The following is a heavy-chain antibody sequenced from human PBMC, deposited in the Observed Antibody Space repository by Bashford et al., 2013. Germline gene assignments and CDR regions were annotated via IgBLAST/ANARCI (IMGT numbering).Heavy chain of an antibody. Sequence: ASVKVSCKASGYTFNNFDINWVRQATGQGLEWMGWMNPNSGNKGFAQKFQGRVTMTSDTSINTTYMELSSLKFEDTAVYYCARGLRKIQYDGRYYFWFDPWGQGTLVTVSS. D-gene: IGHD2-21*01. J-gene: IGHJ5*02. CDR3: ARGLRKIQYDGRYYFWFDP. CDR1: GYTFNNFD. V-gene: IGHV1-8*01. CDR2: MNPNSGNK.